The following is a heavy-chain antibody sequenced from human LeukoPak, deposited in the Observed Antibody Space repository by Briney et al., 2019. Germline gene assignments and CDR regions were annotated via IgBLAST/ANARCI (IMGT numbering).Heavy chain of an antibody. J-gene: IGHJ4*02. V-gene: IGHV4-30-4*08. CDR1: VGSISSGDYY. D-gene: IGHD5-12*01. CDR3: ARGATTYYFDY. CDR2: IYYSGST. Sequence: PQTLSLTCTVSVGSISSGDYYWSWIRHPPWKGLEWIGYIYYSGSTYYNPSLKSRVTISVDTSKNQFSLKLSSVTAADTAVYYCARGATTYYFDYWGQGTLVTVSS.